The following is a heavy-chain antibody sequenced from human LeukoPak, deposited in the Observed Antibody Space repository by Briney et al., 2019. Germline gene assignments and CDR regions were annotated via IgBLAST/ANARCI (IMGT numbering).Heavy chain of an antibody. CDR2: INHSGST. D-gene: IGHD3-10*01. J-gene: IGHJ4*02. Sequence: SETLSLTCAVYGGSFSGYYWSWIRQPPGKGLEWIGEINHSGSTNYNPSLKSRVTISVDTSKNQFSLKLSSVTAADTAVYYCARLRLLWFGELSYYFDYWGQGTLVTVSS. V-gene: IGHV4-34*01. CDR3: ARLRLLWFGELSYYFDY. CDR1: GGSFSGYY.